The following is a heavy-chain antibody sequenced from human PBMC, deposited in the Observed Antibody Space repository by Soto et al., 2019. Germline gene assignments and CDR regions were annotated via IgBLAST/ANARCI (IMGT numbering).Heavy chain of an antibody. V-gene: IGHV1-69*13. CDR1: GGTFSSYA. CDR2: IIPIFGTA. Sequence: GASVKGPCKDSGGTFSSYAISWVRQAPGQGLEWMGGIIPIFGTANYAQKFQGRVTITADESTSTAYMELSSLRSEDTAVYYCASIAARQYYFDYWGQGTLVTVSS. D-gene: IGHD6-6*01. J-gene: IGHJ4*02. CDR3: ASIAARQYYFDY.